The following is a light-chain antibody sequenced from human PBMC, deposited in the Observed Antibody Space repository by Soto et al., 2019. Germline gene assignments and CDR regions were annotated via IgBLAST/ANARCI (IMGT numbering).Light chain of an antibody. CDR3: SSYTRSSLDV. CDR1: SSDVGGYNY. Sequence: QSALTQPASVSGSPGQSITISCTGTSSDVGGYNYVSWYQQHPGKAPKLIIYDVSDRPSGVSNCFSGSKSGNPAFLTISGLQADDEADYYRSSYTRSSLDVFGTVTKLTVL. J-gene: IGLJ1*01. V-gene: IGLV2-14*03. CDR2: DVS.